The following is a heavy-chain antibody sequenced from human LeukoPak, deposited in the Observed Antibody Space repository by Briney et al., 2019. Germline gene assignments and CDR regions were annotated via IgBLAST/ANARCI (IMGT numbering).Heavy chain of an antibody. CDR1: GYTFTSYG. D-gene: IGHD3-10*01. Sequence: ASVKVSCKASGYTFTSYGISWVRQAPGQGLEWMGWISAYNGNTNYAQKLQGRVTMTTDTSTSTAYMELRSLRSDDTAVYYCARFTMVRGVIIRYYCYYGMDVWGQGTTVTVSS. J-gene: IGHJ6*02. CDR3: ARFTMVRGVIIRYYCYYGMDV. CDR2: ISAYNGNT. V-gene: IGHV1-18*01.